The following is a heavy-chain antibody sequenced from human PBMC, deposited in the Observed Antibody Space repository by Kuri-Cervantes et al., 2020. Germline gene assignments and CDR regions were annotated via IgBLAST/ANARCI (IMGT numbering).Heavy chain of an antibody. D-gene: IGHD4-23*01. CDR2: ISSSSSTI. Sequence: LSLTCAASGFTFSSYSMNWVRQAPGKGLEWVSYISSSSSTIYYADSVKGRFTISRDNAKNSLYLQMNSLRAEDTAVYYCASDYGGKGDYWGQGTLVTVSS. CDR1: GFTFSSYS. CDR3: ASDYGGKGDY. J-gene: IGHJ4*02. V-gene: IGHV3-48*01.